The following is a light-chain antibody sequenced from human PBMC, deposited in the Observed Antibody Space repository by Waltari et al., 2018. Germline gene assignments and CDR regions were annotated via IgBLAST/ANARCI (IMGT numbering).Light chain of an antibody. Sequence: SELTQDPAVSVALGQTVRITCQVDSRRDYYATWYQQKPRQAPLLVSYGRNNRPSGIPDRFSGSSSGSTASLTITGAQAEDEADYYCNSRDSGGDHRVLFGGGTKLTVL. J-gene: IGLJ2*01. CDR2: GRN. CDR1: SRRDYY. CDR3: NSRDSGGDHRVL. V-gene: IGLV3-19*01.